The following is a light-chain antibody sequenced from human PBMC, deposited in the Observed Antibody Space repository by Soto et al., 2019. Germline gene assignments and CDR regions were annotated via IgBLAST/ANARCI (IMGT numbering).Light chain of an antibody. J-gene: IGLJ1*01. CDR1: KSNIGNNF. CDR3: GTWDSSLSVVV. Sequence: QSVLTQPPSVSAAPGQKVTISCSGSKSNIGNNFVSWYKQLPGTAPKLLIYDNSQRPSLIPDRFSGSKSGTSATLGITGLQTGDDADYYCGTWDSSLSVVVFGTGTKVTVL. V-gene: IGLV1-51*01. CDR2: DNS.